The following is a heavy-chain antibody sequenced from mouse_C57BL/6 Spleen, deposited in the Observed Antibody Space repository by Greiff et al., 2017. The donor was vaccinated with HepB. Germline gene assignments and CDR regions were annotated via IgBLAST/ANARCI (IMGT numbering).Heavy chain of an antibody. J-gene: IGHJ4*01. D-gene: IGHD2-5*01. V-gene: IGHV5-4*01. Sequence: EVQRVESGGGLVKPGGSLKLSCAASGFTFSSYAMSWVRQTPEKRLEWVATISDGGSYTYYPDNVKGRFTISRDNAKNNLYLQMSHLKSEDTAMYYCARDRYYSNPYYAMDYWGQGTSVTVSS. CDR3: ARDRYYSNPYYAMDY. CDR2: ISDGGSYT. CDR1: GFTFSSYA.